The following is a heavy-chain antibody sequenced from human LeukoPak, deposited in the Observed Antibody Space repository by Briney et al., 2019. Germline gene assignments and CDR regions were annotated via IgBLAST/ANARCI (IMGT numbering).Heavy chain of an antibody. Sequence: GGSLRLSCAASGFTFSSYALSWVRQAPGQGPEWVSGMRGSGGSTYYADSVKGRFTISRDNSKNTLYLQMNSLGAEDTAVYYCEQSAGSVTYLLDDWGQGTLVTVSS. D-gene: IGHD3-10*01. CDR2: MRGSGGST. J-gene: IGHJ4*02. CDR1: GFTFSSYA. V-gene: IGHV3-23*01. CDR3: EQSAGSVTYLLDD.